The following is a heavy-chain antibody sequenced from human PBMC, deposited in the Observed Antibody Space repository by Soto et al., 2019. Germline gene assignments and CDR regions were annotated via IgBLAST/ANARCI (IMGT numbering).Heavy chain of an antibody. Sequence: QLQLHESGPGLVKPSETLSLTCTVSGGSISSSGYFWGWIRQPPGKGLEWIGSIYYNGNTYYKHSLKSRVTISVDTSKNQFSLKLNSVTAADTAVYYCATCRGSCYWGQGTLVTVSS. CDR3: ATCRGSCY. D-gene: IGHD3-10*01. J-gene: IGHJ4*02. CDR2: IYYNGNT. V-gene: IGHV4-39*01. CDR1: GGSISSSGYF.